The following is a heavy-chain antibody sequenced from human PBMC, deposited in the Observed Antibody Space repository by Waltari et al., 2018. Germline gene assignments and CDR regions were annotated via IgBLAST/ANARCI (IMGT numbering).Heavy chain of an antibody. CDR1: GGSLSSSSYY. CDR3: ARSSDFWSGYPLYYMDV. Sequence: QLQLQESGPGLVKPSETLSLTCTVSGGSLSSSSYYWGWIRQPPGKGLEWIGSIYYSGSTYYNPSLKSRVTISVDTSKNQFSLKLSSVTAADTAVYYCARSSDFWSGYPLYYMDVWGKGTTVTISS. J-gene: IGHJ6*03. V-gene: IGHV4-39*07. CDR2: IYYSGST. D-gene: IGHD3-3*01.